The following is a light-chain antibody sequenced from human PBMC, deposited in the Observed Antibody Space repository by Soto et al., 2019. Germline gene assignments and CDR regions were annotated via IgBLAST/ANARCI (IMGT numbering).Light chain of an antibody. Sequence: QSALTQPASVSGSPGQSITISCTGTSSDVGAYNYVSWYQHHPGKVPKLLIYEVTNRPPGVSDRFSGSKSGNTASLTISGLQAGDEADYYCSSKRDSSTLFVFGTGTKVTVL. V-gene: IGLV2-14*01. CDR2: EVT. CDR3: SSKRDSSTLFV. CDR1: SSDVGAYNY. J-gene: IGLJ1*01.